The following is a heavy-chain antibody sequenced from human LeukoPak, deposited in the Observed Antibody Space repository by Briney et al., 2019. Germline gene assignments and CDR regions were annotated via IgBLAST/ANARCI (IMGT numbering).Heavy chain of an antibody. CDR1: GFTFSSYW. CDR3: ARDLLSSWVARADWFDP. J-gene: IGHJ5*02. D-gene: IGHD6-13*01. CDR2: INSDGSST. V-gene: IGHV3-74*01. Sequence: PGGSLRLSCAASGFTFSSYWMHWVRQAPGKGLVWVSRINSDGSSTSYADSVKGRFTISRDNAKNTLYLQMNSLRAEDTAVYYCARDLLSSWVARADWFDPWGQGTLVTVSS.